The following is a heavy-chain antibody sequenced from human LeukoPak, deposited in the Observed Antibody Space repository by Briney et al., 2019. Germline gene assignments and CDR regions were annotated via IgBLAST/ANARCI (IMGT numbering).Heavy chain of an antibody. CDR3: AKVSYYDFWSGYYSY. J-gene: IGHJ4*02. CDR1: GFTFSSYA. Sequence: PGGSLRLSCAASGFTFSSYAMSWVRQAPGKGLEWVSAISGSGSSTYYADSVKGRFTISRDNSKNTLYLQMNSLRAEDTAVYYCAKVSYYDFWSGYYSYWGQGTLVTVSS. V-gene: IGHV3-23*01. D-gene: IGHD3-3*01. CDR2: ISGSGSST.